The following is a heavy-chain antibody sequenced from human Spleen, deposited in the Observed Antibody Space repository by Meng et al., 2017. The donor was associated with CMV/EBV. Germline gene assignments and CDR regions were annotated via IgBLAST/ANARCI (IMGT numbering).Heavy chain of an antibody. CDR2: IYSGGST. J-gene: IGHJ4*02. CDR3: ARGGSYSGYDWYFDY. CDR1: GFTFSSNY. V-gene: IGHV3-53*01. Sequence: GESLKISCAASGFTFSSNYMSWVRQAPGKGLEWVSVIYSGGSTYYADSVKGRFTISRDNSKNTLYLQMNSLRAEDTAVYYCARGGSYSGYDWYFDYWGQGTLVTVPQ. D-gene: IGHD5-12*01.